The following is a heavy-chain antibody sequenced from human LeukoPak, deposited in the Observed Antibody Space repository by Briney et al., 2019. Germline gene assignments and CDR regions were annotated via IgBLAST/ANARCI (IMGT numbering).Heavy chain of an antibody. D-gene: IGHD3-10*01. CDR2: IVVGSGNT. Sequence: WIVVGSGNTNYAQKFQERVTITRDMSTSTAYMELSSLRSEDTAVYYCAALSSLTYYYGMDVWGQGTTVTVSS. J-gene: IGHJ6*02. V-gene: IGHV1-58*01. CDR3: AALSSLTYYYGMDV.